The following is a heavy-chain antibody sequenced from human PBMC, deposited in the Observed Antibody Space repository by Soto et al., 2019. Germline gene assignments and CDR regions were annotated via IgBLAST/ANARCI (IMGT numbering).Heavy chain of an antibody. CDR2: IWYDGSNK. D-gene: IGHD3-16*01. J-gene: IGHJ6*02. CDR1: GFTFSSYG. CDR3: ARDLGLSTYPYYYYGMDV. Sequence: GGSLRLSCAASGFTFSSYGMHWVRQAPGKGLEWVAVIWYDGSNKYYADSVKGRFTISRDNSKNTLYLQMNSLRAEDTAVYYCARDLGLSTYPYYYYGMDVWGQGTTVTVSS. V-gene: IGHV3-33*01.